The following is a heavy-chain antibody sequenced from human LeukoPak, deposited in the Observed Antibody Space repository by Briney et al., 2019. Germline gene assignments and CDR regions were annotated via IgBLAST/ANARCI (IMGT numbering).Heavy chain of an antibody. J-gene: IGHJ4*02. CDR3: AKGTWGAAGY. CDR2: ISGSGGST. D-gene: IGHD1-26*01. Sequence: PGGSLRLSCAASGHTFSSDAMSWVRQAPGKRLEWVSAISGSGGSTYYADSVKGRFTISRDNSKNTLYLQMNSRRAEDTAVYYCAKGTWGAAGYWGQGTLVTVSS. CDR1: GHTFSSDA. V-gene: IGHV3-23*01.